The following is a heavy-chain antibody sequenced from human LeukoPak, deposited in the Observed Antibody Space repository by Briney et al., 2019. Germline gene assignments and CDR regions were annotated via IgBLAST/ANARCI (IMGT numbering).Heavy chain of an antibody. Sequence: GGSLRLSCTASEFTVTNTYMSWVRQAPGKGLEWVSVMYTAGNTYYADSVKGRFTISRDTSKNTLSLQMNSLRAEDTAVYYCAGDNYGLGSLDYWGQGTLVTVSS. CDR2: MYTAGNT. CDR3: AGDNYGLGSLDY. J-gene: IGHJ4*02. CDR1: EFTVTNTY. V-gene: IGHV3-53*01. D-gene: IGHD3-10*01.